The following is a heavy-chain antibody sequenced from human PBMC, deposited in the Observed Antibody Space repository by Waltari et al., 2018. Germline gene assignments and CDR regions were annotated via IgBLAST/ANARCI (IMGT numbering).Heavy chain of an antibody. J-gene: IGHJ3*01. CDR3: ASRRCTISACYSASYMAFDV. CDR2: ISDSGSGT. D-gene: IGHD2-8*01. V-gene: IGHV3-23*01. Sequence: EVQLLESGVDLVQLGGSLGLSGTGSGSPFGGFYMGCVRKAPGKGLEWVSSISDSGSGTYYADSVKGRFVISRDNARNSLSLQMDSLRAEDTAVYYCASRRCTISACYSASYMAFDVWGQGTMVTVSS. CDR1: GSPFGGFY.